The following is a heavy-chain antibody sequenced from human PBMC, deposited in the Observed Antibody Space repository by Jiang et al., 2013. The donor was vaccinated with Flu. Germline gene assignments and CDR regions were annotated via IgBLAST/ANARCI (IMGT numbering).Heavy chain of an antibody. Sequence: SLRLSCAASGFTFSSYGMHWVRQAPGKGLEWVAVISYDGSNKYYADSVKGRFTISRDNSKNTLYLQMNSLRAEDTAVYYCAKEWAVAGYFDYWGQGTLVTVSS. CDR2: ISYDGSNK. J-gene: IGHJ4*02. D-gene: IGHD6-19*01. CDR1: GFTFSSYG. V-gene: IGHV3-30*18. CDR3: AKEWAVAGYFDY.